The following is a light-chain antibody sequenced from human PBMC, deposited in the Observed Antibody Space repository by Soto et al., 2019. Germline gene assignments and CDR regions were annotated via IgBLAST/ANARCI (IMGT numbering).Light chain of an antibody. Sequence: QTVVTQEPSLTVSPGGTVTLTCGSNTGAVTSGHYPHWLQQRPGQAPRTLIYDTSNKQSWTPARFSGSLLGGKAALTLSGAQPEAEADYYYLLSHSGGNWVFGGGTKLTVL. V-gene: IGLV7-46*01. CDR2: DTS. CDR1: TGAVTSGHY. CDR3: LLSHSGGNWV. J-gene: IGLJ3*02.